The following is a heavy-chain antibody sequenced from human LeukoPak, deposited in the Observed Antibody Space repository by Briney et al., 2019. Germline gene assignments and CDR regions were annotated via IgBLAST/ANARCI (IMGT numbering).Heavy chain of an antibody. CDR1: GGTFSSYA. V-gene: IGHV1-69*06. D-gene: IGHD6-19*01. Sequence: SVKVSCKASGGTFSSYAISWVRQALGQGLEWMGGIIPIFGTANYAQKFQGRVTITADKSTSTAYMELSSLRSEDTAVYYCARVEDVAGTYYYYGMDVWGKGTTVTVSS. CDR2: IIPIFGTA. J-gene: IGHJ6*04. CDR3: ARVEDVAGTYYYYGMDV.